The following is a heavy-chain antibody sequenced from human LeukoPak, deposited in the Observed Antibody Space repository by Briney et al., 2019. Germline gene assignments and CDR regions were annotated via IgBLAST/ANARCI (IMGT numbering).Heavy chain of an antibody. CDR1: GRSISSYY. CDR3: ARRALSSGYYYFDY. J-gene: IGHJ4*02. D-gene: IGHD3-22*01. V-gene: IGHV4-59*08. Sequence: SETLSLTCTVSGRSISSYYWSWIWQPPGKGLEWIGYIYYSGSTNYNPSLKSRVTISVDTSKNQFSLKLSSVTAADTAVYYCARRALSSGYYYFDYWGQGTLVTVSS. CDR2: IYYSGST.